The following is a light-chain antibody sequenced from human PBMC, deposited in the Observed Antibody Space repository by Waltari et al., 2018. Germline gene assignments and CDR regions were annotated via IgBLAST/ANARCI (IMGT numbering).Light chain of an antibody. CDR3: QESYSTPPT. J-gene: IGKJ3*01. V-gene: IGKV1-39*01. CDR2: AAS. Sequence: DIQMTQSPSSLSASVGDRVTITCRASQSISSYLNWYQQKPGKAPKLLIYAASSLQSGVPSRFSGSGSGTDCTLTISRLQPVATYYCQESYSTPPTFSPGTKVDIK. CDR1: QSISSY.